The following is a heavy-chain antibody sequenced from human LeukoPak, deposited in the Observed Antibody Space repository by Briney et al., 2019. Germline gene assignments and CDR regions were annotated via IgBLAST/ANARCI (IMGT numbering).Heavy chain of an antibody. CDR3: ARAGYSYGTRYFDY. Sequence: GGSLRLSCAASGFTFSSYGMSWVRQAPGKGLEWASGLSGSGSNTYYADSVQGRFTISRDNSKNTLYLQMNSLRAEDTAVYYCARAGYSYGTRYFDYWGQGTLVTVSS. CDR1: GFTFSSYG. CDR2: LSGSGSNT. D-gene: IGHD5-18*01. J-gene: IGHJ4*02. V-gene: IGHV3-23*01.